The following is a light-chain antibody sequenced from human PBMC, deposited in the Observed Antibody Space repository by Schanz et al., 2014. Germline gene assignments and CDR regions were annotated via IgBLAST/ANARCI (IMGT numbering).Light chain of an antibody. Sequence: QSALTQPPSVSGSPGQSITISCTGTSSDVGGYNYVSWYQQHPGKAPKLMIYDVSNRPSGVSNRFSGSKSGNTASLTISGLQAEDEADYYCSSYTSSDTYVFGTGTKLTVL. CDR2: DVS. CDR1: SSDVGGYNY. CDR3: SSYTSSDTYV. J-gene: IGLJ1*01. V-gene: IGLV2-14*01.